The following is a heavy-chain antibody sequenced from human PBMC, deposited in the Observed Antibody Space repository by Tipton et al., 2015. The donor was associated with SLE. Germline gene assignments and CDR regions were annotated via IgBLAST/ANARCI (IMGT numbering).Heavy chain of an antibody. D-gene: IGHD5-18*01. CDR2: FYYSGNT. CDR3: AREVGDSEGWGYFYYMDV. J-gene: IGHJ6*03. CDR1: GDSISSSSYY. Sequence: TLSLTCTVPGDSISSSSYYWGWIRQPPGKGLEWIGTFYYSGNTYFNPSLKSRVTISVDTSKSQFSLKLSSVTAADTAIYYCAREVGDSEGWGYFYYMDVWGKGTTVTVSS. V-gene: IGHV4-39*07.